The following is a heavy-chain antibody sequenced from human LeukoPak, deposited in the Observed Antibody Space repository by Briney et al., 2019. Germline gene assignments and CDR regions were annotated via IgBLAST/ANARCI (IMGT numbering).Heavy chain of an antibody. Sequence: PGGSLRLSCAASGFTFDDYGMSWVRQAPGKGLEWVSGINWNGGRTGYVDSVKDRFTISRDNAKNSLYLQMNSVRAEDTALYYCARDQGGTGSWYEGEGYWGQGTLVTVSS. CDR2: INWNGGRT. J-gene: IGHJ4*02. V-gene: IGHV3-20*04. CDR1: GFTFDDYG. CDR3: ARDQGGTGSWYEGEGY. D-gene: IGHD6-13*01.